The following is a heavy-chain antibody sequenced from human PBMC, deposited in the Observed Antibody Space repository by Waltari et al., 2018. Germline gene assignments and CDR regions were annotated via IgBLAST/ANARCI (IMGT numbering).Heavy chain of an antibody. CDR1: GDSLTSSGFY. J-gene: IGHJ3*01. CDR2: IYSSGLS. CDR3: ARGYVGKSLDAFDV. D-gene: IGHD2-15*01. Sequence: QLRLQESGPGLVKPSETLSLTCSVPGDSLTSSGFYWGWIRQPPGKGLEWIGNIYSSGLSYSTPTLQSRVTISLDSSKNRVSLNLNSVTAADTAVYFCARGYVGKSLDAFDVWGQGTLVIVSS. V-gene: IGHV4-39*07.